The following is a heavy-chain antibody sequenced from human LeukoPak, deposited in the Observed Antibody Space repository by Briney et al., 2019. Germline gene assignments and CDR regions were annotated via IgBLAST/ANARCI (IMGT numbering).Heavy chain of an antibody. Sequence: PGGSLRLFCAASGFTFSGSAMHWVRQASGKGLEWVGRIRSKANSYATAYAASVKGRFTISRDDSKNTAYLQMNSLKTEDTAVYYCTTTNSGSYYGEGFDYWGQGTLVTVSS. D-gene: IGHD1-26*01. CDR2: IRSKANSYAT. CDR1: GFTFSGSA. V-gene: IGHV3-73*01. CDR3: TTTNSGSYYGEGFDY. J-gene: IGHJ4*02.